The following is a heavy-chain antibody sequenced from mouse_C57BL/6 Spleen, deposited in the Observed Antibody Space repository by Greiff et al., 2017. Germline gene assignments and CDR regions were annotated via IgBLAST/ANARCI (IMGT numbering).Heavy chain of an antibody. CDR3: ARQLPHYYAMDY. V-gene: IGHV1-39*01. D-gene: IGHD3-1*01. J-gene: IGHJ4*01. CDR1: GYPSTDSN. CDR2: INPNYVTT. Sequence: EVQLQQSGPSLLNPGASVQISSQLSGYPSTDSNMTWLKQSNGKSLEWIGVINPNYVTTSYNQKFKGKATLTVAQSSSTAYMQLNSLTSEDSAVYYCARQLPHYYAMDYWGQGTLVTFSS.